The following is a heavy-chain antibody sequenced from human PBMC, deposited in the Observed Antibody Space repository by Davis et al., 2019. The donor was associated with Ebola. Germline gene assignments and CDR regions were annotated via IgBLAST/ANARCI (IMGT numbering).Heavy chain of an antibody. V-gene: IGHV3-11*01. CDR2: ISSSGSTI. D-gene: IGHD3-3*01. J-gene: IGHJ3*02. Sequence: PGGSLRLSCAASGFTFSDYYMSWIRQAPGKGLEWVSYISSSGSTIYYADSVKGRFTISRDNAKNSLYLQMNSLRAEDTAVYYCAKAPPQSYDFWSGDIWGQGTMVTVSS. CDR1: GFTFSDYY. CDR3: AKAPPQSYDFWSGDI.